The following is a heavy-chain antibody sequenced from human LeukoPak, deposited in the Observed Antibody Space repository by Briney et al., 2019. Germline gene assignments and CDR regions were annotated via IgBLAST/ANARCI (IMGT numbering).Heavy chain of an antibody. CDR1: GFTFSSYS. V-gene: IGHV3-21*01. Sequence: GGSLRLSCAASGFTFSSYSMNWVRQAPGKGLEWVSSISSSSSYIYYADAVKGRFTISRDNAKHSLYLQMNSLIAEDTAVYYCSREDYYDSTFDPWGQGTLVTVSS. D-gene: IGHD3-3*01. CDR3: SREDYYDSTFDP. J-gene: IGHJ5*02. CDR2: ISSSSSYI.